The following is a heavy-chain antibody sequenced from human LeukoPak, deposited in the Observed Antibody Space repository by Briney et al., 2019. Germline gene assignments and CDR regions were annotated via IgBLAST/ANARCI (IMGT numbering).Heavy chain of an antibody. CDR1: GFTFSSYG. D-gene: IGHD1-26*01. V-gene: IGHV3-23*01. Sequence: GGSLRLSCAASGFTFSSYGMHWVRQAPGKGLEWVSAISGSGGSTYYADSVKGRFTISRDNSKNTLYLQMNSLRAEDTAVYYCAKGPATHDAFDIWGQGTMVTVSS. J-gene: IGHJ3*02. CDR2: ISGSGGST. CDR3: AKGPATHDAFDI.